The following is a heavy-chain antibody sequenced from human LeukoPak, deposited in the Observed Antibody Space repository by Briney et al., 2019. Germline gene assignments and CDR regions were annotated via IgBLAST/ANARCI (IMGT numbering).Heavy chain of an antibody. CDR2: INPNSGGT. Sequence: GASVKVSCKTSGYTFTGYYMHWVRQAPGQGLEWMGWINPNSGGTNYAQKFQGRVTMTRDTSISTAYMELSRLRSDDTAVYYCARDREVVVVTDRNWFDPWGQGTLVTVSS. J-gene: IGHJ5*02. CDR3: ARDREVVVVTDRNWFDP. V-gene: IGHV1-2*02. D-gene: IGHD2-21*02. CDR1: GYTFTGYY.